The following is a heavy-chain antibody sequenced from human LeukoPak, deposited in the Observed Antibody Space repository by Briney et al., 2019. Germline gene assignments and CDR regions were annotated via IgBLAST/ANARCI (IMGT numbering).Heavy chain of an antibody. J-gene: IGHJ4*02. D-gene: IGHD2-21*02. CDR3: ARGGLGGDIFDY. CDR1: GFTVSSNY. Sequence: GGSLRLSCAASGFTVSSNYMSWVRQAPGKGLEWVSFIYSGGSTYYAESVKGRFTISRDNSKNTLYLQMNSLRAEDTAVYYCARGGLGGDIFDYWGQGTLVTVSS. V-gene: IGHV3-66*01. CDR2: IYSGGST.